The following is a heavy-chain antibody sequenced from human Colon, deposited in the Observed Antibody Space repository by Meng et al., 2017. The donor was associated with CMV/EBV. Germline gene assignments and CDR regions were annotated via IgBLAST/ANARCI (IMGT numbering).Heavy chain of an antibody. J-gene: IGHJ1*01. CDR3: VRESQSGSYIHLQH. CDR1: GNTFTNYG. Sequence: QVKAVRSGGEVKKPGASVKVSCKASGNTFTNYGISWVRQAPGQGLEWMGWISAYTGDTYYAQKFQGRVTMTTDTSTSTAYMELRSLRSDDTAVYYCVRESQSGSYIHLQHWGQGTLVTVSS. CDR2: ISAYTGDT. V-gene: IGHV1-18*01. D-gene: IGHD1-26*01.